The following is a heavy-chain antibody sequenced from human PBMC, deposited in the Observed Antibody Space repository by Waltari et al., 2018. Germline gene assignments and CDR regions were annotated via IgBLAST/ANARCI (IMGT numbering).Heavy chain of an antibody. D-gene: IGHD1-26*01. CDR2: IYYSGGT. Sequence: QVQLQESGPGLVKPSETLSLTCTVSGGSISSYYWSWIRQPPGKGLEWIGYIYYSGGTNYNLSRKSGVTRSVETSKNQFCLKRSAVTAADTAVYDCARGRGGELLGGGFDPRGQGTLVTVSS. V-gene: IGHV4-59*01. CDR3: ARGRGGELLGGGFDP. J-gene: IGHJ5*02. CDR1: GGSISSYY.